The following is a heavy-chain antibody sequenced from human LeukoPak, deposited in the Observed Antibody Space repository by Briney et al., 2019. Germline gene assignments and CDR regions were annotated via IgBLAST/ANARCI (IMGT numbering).Heavy chain of an antibody. J-gene: IGHJ4*02. CDR3: ARHGPDYYDSSGYYYYFDY. D-gene: IGHD3-22*01. Sequence: GESLKISCKGSGYSFTNYWIGWVRQMPGKGLEWMGIIYPGDSDTRYSPSFQGQVTISADKSISTAYLQWSGLKASDTAMYYCARHGPDYYDSSGYYYYFDYWGQGTLVTVSS. V-gene: IGHV5-51*01. CDR1: GYSFTNYW. CDR2: IYPGDSDT.